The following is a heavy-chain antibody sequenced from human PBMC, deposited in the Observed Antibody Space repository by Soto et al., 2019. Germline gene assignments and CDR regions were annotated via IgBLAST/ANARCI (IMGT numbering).Heavy chain of an antibody. J-gene: IGHJ6*02. CDR3: AWRSGGICYYYYGMDV. CDR2: IIPIFGTA. Sequence: QVQLVQSGAEVKKPGSSVKVSCKASGGTFSSYAISWVRQAPGQGLEWMGGIIPIFGTANYAQKFQGRVTITEDEYTSTAYMELGSLRAEDTAVYYCAWRSGGICYYYYGMDVWGQGTTVTVSS. V-gene: IGHV1-69*01. CDR1: GGTFSSYA. D-gene: IGHD2-15*01.